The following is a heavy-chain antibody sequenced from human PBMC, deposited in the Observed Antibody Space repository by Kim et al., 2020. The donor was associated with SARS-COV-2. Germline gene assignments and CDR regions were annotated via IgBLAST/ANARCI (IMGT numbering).Heavy chain of an antibody. CDR3: ARDRALGGVYFDS. V-gene: IGHV4-39*07. D-gene: IGHD3-16*01. CDR2: IYYSGSP. J-gene: IGHJ4*02. Sequence: SETLSLTCSVSGGSIRSSNYYWGWIRQSPGKGLEWIGSIYYSGSPYHNPSLKSRVTMSIDTSKNQFSLRLSAVTAADTAVYYCARDRALGGVYFDSWGQG. CDR1: GGSIRSSNYY.